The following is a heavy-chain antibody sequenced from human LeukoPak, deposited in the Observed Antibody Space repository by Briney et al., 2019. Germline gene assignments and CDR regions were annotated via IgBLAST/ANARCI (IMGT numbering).Heavy chain of an antibody. V-gene: IGHV7-4-1*02. D-gene: IGHD3-10*01. CDR1: GYTFTSYA. J-gene: IGHJ3*02. Sequence: ASVKVSCKASGYTFTSYAMNWVRQAPGQGLEWMGWINTNTGNPTYAQGFTGRFVFSLDTSVSTAYLQISSLKAEDTAVYYCARDRTPAYFYGSGSYPRDGFDIWGQGTMVTVSS. CDR2: INTNTGNP. CDR3: ARDRTPAYFYGSGSYPRDGFDI.